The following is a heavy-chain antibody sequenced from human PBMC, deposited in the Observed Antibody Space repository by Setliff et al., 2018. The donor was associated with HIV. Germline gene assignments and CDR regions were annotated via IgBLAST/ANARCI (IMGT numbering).Heavy chain of an antibody. Sequence: SETLSLTCAVYGGSFSGYYWSWIRQPPGKGLEWIGEINHSGSTNYNPSLKSRVTISVDTSMDQFSLKLSSLTAADTAVYYCARGRTQWPNYNYFDPWGLGTLVTVSS. V-gene: IGHV4-34*01. CDR2: INHSGST. CDR1: GGSFSGYY. D-gene: IGHD6-19*01. CDR3: ARGRTQWPNYNYFDP. J-gene: IGHJ5*02.